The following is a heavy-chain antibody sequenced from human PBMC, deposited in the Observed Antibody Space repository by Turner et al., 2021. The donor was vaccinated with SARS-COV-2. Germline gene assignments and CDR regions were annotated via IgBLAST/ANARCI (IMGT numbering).Heavy chain of an antibody. CDR1: GGSISSSRYY. Sequence: QLQLQESGPGLVKPSETLSLPCTVSGGSISSSRYYWGWIRQPPGKGREWIGGMYYSGSTYFNPSLKSRVTISVDTSKNQFSLKLSSVTAADTAVYYCAREDYDFWSGYYRGWFDPWGQGTLVTVSS. V-gene: IGHV4-39*02. J-gene: IGHJ5*02. D-gene: IGHD3-3*01. CDR3: AREDYDFWSGYYRGWFDP. CDR2: MYYSGST.